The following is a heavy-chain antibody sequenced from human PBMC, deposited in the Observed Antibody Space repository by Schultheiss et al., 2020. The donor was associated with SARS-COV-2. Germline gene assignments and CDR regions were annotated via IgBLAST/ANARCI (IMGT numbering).Heavy chain of an antibody. Sequence: SETLSLTCAVYGGSFSGYYWSWIRQPPGKGLEWLGEINHSGSTNYNPSLKSRVTISVDTSKNQFSLKLSSVTAADTAVYYCAREGSGSYGGMNWFDPWGQGTLVTVSS. CDR3: AREGSGSYGGMNWFDP. J-gene: IGHJ5*02. CDR1: GGSFSGYY. D-gene: IGHD1-26*01. V-gene: IGHV4-34*01. CDR2: INHSGST.